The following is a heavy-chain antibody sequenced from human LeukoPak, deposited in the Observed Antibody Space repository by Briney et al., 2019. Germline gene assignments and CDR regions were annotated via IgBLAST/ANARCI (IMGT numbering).Heavy chain of an antibody. D-gene: IGHD3-10*01. CDR3: ARDQGRGIWFGELIDAFDI. Sequence: GGSLRLSCAASGFTFSSYSMNWVRQAPGKGLEWVSSISSSSSYIYYADSVKSRFTISRDNAKNSLYLQMNSLRAEDTAVYYCARDQGRGIWFGELIDAFDIWGQGTMVTVSS. CDR1: GFTFSSYS. J-gene: IGHJ3*02. CDR2: ISSSSSYI. V-gene: IGHV3-21*01.